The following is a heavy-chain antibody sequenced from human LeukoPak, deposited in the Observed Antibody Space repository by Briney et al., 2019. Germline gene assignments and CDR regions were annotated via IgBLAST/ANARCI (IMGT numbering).Heavy chain of an antibody. V-gene: IGHV4-31*03. J-gene: IGHJ4*02. Sequence: SETLSLTCTVSGGSISSGGYYWSWIRQHPGKGLEWIGYIYYSGSTYYNPSLKSRVTISVDRSKNQFSLKLSSVTAADTAVYYCARYIGEAYYFDYWGQGTLVTVSS. D-gene: IGHD2-15*01. CDR3: ARYIGEAYYFDY. CDR2: IYYSGST. CDR1: GGSISSGGYY.